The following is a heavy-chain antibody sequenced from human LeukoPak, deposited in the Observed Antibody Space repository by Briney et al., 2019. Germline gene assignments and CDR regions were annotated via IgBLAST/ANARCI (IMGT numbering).Heavy chain of an antibody. V-gene: IGHV4-59*01. CDR3: SSVRSYGPAVYYYYGMDV. J-gene: IGHJ6*02. CDR2: IYYSGST. D-gene: IGHD5-18*01. Sequence: SETLSLTCTVSGGSISSYYWSWIRQPPGKGLEWIGYIYYSGSTNYNPSLKSRVTISVDTSKNQFSLKLSSVTAADTAVYYCSSVRSYGPAVYYYYGMDVWGQGTTVTVSS. CDR1: GGSISSYY.